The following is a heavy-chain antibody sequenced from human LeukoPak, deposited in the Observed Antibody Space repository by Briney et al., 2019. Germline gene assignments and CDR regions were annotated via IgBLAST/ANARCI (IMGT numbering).Heavy chain of an antibody. J-gene: IGHJ4*02. Sequence: GGSLRLSCAASGFTFSSYAMTWVRQAPGKGLEWVSTITGSGGYTYYADSVKGRFTISRDNSKNTLFLRMNSLRAEDTAVYFCAKQSLYDSSGHFHYWGQGTLVTVSS. CDR3: AKQSLYDSSGHFHY. D-gene: IGHD3-22*01. CDR1: GFTFSSYA. V-gene: IGHV3-23*01. CDR2: ITGSGGYT.